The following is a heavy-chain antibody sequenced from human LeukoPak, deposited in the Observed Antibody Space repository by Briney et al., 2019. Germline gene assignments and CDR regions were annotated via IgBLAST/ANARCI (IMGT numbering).Heavy chain of an antibody. CDR3: AVGLGVVVAATFSPYYFDY. J-gene: IGHJ4*02. CDR1: GYSFTTHW. D-gene: IGHD2-15*01. Sequence: GESLKISCKASGYSFTTHWIGWVRQMPGKGLEWMGIIYPGDSDTRYSPSFQGQVTISADKSISTAYLQWSSLKASDTAMYYCAVGLGVVVAATFSPYYFDYWGQGTLVTVSS. CDR2: IYPGDSDT. V-gene: IGHV5-51*01.